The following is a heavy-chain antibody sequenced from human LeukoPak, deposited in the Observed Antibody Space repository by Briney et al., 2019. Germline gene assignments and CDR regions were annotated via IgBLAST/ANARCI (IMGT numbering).Heavy chain of an antibody. CDR1: GGSFSGYY. D-gene: IGHD3-10*01. CDR3: ARSPTYYYADY. V-gene: IGHV4-34*01. J-gene: IGHJ4*02. CDR2: INHSGST. Sequence: SETLSLTCAVYGGSFSGYYWSWIRQPPGKGLEWIGEINHSGSTNYNPSLKSRVTISVDTSKNHLSLKLSSVTAADTAVYYCARSPTYYYADYWGQGTLVTVSS.